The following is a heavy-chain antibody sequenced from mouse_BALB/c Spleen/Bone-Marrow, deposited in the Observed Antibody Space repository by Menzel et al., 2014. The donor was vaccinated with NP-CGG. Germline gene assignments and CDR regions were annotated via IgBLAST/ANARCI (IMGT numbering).Heavy chain of an antibody. Sequence: QVQLQQSGPELVKPGASVRISCKASGYTFTSYYIHWVKQRPGQGLEWIGWIYPGNVNTKYNEKFKGKATLTADKSSSTAYMQLSSLTSEDSAVYFCARWYGNYEGYVMDYWGQGTSVTVSS. CDR2: IYPGNVNT. V-gene: IGHV1S56*01. J-gene: IGHJ4*01. CDR1: GYTFTSYY. CDR3: ARWYGNYEGYVMDY. D-gene: IGHD2-10*02.